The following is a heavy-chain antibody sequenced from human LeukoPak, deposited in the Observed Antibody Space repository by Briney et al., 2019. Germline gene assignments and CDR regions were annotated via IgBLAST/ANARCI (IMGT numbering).Heavy chain of an antibody. V-gene: IGHV1-69*13. Sequence: SVKVSCKASGGTFSSYAISWVRQAPGQGLEWMGGIIPIFGTANYAQKFQGRVTITADESTSTAYMELSSLRSEDTAVYYCARDLLPGDSLGGWGQGTLVTVSS. CDR2: IIPIFGTA. CDR1: GGTFSSYA. D-gene: IGHD3-22*01. CDR3: ARDLLPGDSLGG. J-gene: IGHJ4*02.